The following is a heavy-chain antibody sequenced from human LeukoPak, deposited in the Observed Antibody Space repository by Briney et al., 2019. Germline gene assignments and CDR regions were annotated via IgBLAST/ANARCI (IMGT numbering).Heavy chain of an antibody. J-gene: IGHJ4*02. CDR2: IFYSGST. Sequence: SETLSLTCTVSGGSISSYYWSWIRQPPGKGLEWIGYIFYSGSTNYNPSLRSRVTISVDTSKNQLSLKLSSVTAADTAVYYCARHWETSSWYVDYWGQGTLVTVSS. D-gene: IGHD6-13*01. CDR1: GGSISSYY. V-gene: IGHV4-59*08. CDR3: ARHWETSSWYVDY.